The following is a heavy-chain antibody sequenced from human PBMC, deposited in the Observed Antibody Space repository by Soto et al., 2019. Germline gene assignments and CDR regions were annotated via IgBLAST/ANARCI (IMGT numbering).Heavy chain of an antibody. D-gene: IGHD6-6*01. CDR1: AGSISSYF. CDR2: IYYRGST. V-gene: IGHV4-59*01. CDR3: ASEYSNSPAAFDH. Sequence: PSETLSLTCTVSAGSISSYFWSLIRQPSGKGLEWLGYIYYRGSTNYNPSLQSRVTISVDTSSNQSSLDLSSVTPANTAVFYCASEYSNSPAAFDHWGRGTRVTVSS. J-gene: IGHJ4*01.